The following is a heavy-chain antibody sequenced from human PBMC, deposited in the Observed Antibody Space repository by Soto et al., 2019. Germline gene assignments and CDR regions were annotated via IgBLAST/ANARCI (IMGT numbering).Heavy chain of an antibody. V-gene: IGHV1-18*01. Sequence: QVQLVQSGAEVKKPGASVMVSCKASGYTFTIYGITWVRQAPGQGLEWMGWISAYSGSTDYAQKFQGRVTLTTDTSATTADMELRSLRSDDPAVDYGARNGRRSSPLAYWGQGTLVTVSS. J-gene: IGHJ4*02. CDR3: ARNGRRSSPLAY. D-gene: IGHD6-6*01. CDR2: ISAYSGST. CDR1: GYTFTIYG.